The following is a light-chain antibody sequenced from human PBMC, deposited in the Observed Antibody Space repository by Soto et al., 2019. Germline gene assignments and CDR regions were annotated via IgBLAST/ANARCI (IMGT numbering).Light chain of an antibody. V-gene: IGKV1-5*03. CDR2: KAS. J-gene: IGKJ4*01. CDR3: QQYNSYPLT. CDR1: QSISSW. Sequence: DIQMTQSPSTLSASVGDRVTITCRASQSISSWLAWYQQKPGKAPKLLIYKASSLESGVPSRFSGSGSGTEFTLTISSLQPDDLATYYCQQYNSYPLTFGRGTKVEIK.